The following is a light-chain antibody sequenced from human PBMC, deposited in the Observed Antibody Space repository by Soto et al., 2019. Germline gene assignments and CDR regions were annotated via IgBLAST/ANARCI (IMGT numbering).Light chain of an antibody. CDR3: SSYAGRNNWV. CDR2: DDT. CDR1: SSDVGGYNY. J-gene: IGLJ3*02. Sequence: QSALTQPPSASGAPGQSVTISCTGTSSDVGGYNYVSWYQQHPGKAPKLMIYDDTNRPSGVPDRFSGSKSGNTASLTVSGPEAEAEADCHCSSYAGRNNWVFGGGTKLTVL. V-gene: IGLV2-8*01.